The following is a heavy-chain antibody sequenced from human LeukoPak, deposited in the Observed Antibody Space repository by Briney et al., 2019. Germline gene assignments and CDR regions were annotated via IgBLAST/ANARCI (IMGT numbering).Heavy chain of an antibody. CDR1: GVSISSYY. CDR3: ARGYCSSTSCSDFDY. D-gene: IGHD2-2*01. Sequence: SETLSLTCTVSGVSISSYYWSWIRQPPGKGLEWIGYIYYSGSTNYNPSLKSRVTISVDTSKNQFSLKLSSVTAADTAVYYCARGYCSSTSCSDFDYWGQGTLVTVSS. V-gene: IGHV4-59*01. CDR2: IYYSGST. J-gene: IGHJ4*02.